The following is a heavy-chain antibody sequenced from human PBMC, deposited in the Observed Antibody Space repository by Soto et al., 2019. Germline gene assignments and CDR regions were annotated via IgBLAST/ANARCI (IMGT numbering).Heavy chain of an antibody. V-gene: IGHV4-59*01. D-gene: IGHD6-19*01. CDR2: IYYSGST. CDR1: GGSISSYY. CDR3: ARGPQVAGFDY. J-gene: IGHJ4*02. Sequence: SETLSITCTVSGGSISSYYWSWIRQPPGKGLGWIAYIYYSGSTNYNPSLKSRVTISVDTSKNQFSLKLSSVTAADTAVYYCARGPQVAGFDYWGQGTLVTVSS.